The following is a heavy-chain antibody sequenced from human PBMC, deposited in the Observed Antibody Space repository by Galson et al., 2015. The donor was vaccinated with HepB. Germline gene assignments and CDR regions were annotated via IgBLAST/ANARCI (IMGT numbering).Heavy chain of an antibody. Sequence: SLILSCAASGFTFSDHYMDWVRQAPGKGLEWVGRIRNKAARYTTEYAPSVKGRFTISRDDSENSLYLQMNSLETEDTAVYYCARVRDISWSTSFFDYWGQGALVTVSS. CDR1: GFTFSDHY. CDR3: ARVRDISWSTSFFDY. D-gene: IGHD3-3*02. CDR2: IRNKAARYTT. V-gene: IGHV3-72*01. J-gene: IGHJ4*02.